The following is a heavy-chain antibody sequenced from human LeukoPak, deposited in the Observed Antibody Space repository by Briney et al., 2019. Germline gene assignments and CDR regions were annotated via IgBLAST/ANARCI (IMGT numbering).Heavy chain of an antibody. J-gene: IGHJ4*02. CDR1: GFTFXSFX. V-gene: IGHV3-21*01. D-gene: IGHD3-22*01. CDR3: AREVNGVDY. Sequence: GFTFXSFXXNWVRQAPGKGLEWISSISSSSSHIYYVDSVKGRFTISRDNAKTSLFLQMNSLRAEDTAVYYCAREVNGVDYWGQGTLVTVSS. CDR2: ISSSSSHI.